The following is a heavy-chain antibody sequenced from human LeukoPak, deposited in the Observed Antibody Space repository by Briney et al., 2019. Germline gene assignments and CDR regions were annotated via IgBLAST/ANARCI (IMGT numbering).Heavy chain of an antibody. D-gene: IGHD6-19*01. J-gene: IGHJ4*02. CDR1: GFTFDDYG. CDR2: INWNGGST. Sequence: PPGGSLRLSCAASGFTFDDYGMSWVRQAPGKGLEWVSGINWNGGSTGYADSVKGRFTISRDNAKNSLYLQMNSLRAEDTALYYCARDLMGFGSGWYGYFDYWGQGTLVTVSS. V-gene: IGHV3-20*04. CDR3: ARDLMGFGSGWYGYFDY.